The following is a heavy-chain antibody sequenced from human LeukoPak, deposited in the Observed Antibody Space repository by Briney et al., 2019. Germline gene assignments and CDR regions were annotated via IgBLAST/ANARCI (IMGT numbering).Heavy chain of an antibody. J-gene: IGHJ2*01. CDR3: ARGVDDARAGTPPFDL. V-gene: IGHV4-34*01. Sequence: SETLSLTCAVYGRSFNGYYWSWIRQPPGKGLEWVGEINHSGSTNYNPSLKSRVTISVDTSKNQFSLKLSSVTAADTAVYYCARGVDDARAGTPPFDLWGRGTLVTVSS. CDR1: GRSFNGYY. CDR2: INHSGST. D-gene: IGHD1-1*01.